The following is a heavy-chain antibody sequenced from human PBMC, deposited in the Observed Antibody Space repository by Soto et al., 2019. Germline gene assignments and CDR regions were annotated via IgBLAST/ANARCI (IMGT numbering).Heavy chain of an antibody. Sequence: QVQLVQSGAEVKKPGASVKVSCKASGYTFTSYYMHWVRQAPGQGLEWMGIINPSGGSTSYAQKFQGRVNMTRDTSTSTVYMELSSLRSEDTAVYYCARELAQKGRIAVAGTEWFDPWGQGTLVTVSS. CDR2: INPSGGST. J-gene: IGHJ5*02. V-gene: IGHV1-46*01. CDR3: ARELAQKGRIAVAGTEWFDP. D-gene: IGHD6-19*01. CDR1: GYTFTSYY.